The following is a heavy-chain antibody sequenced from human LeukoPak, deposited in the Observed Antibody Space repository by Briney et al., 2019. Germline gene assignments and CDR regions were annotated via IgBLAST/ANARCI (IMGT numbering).Heavy chain of an antibody. CDR3: ASPRAPNTRGWYFGY. D-gene: IGHD6-19*01. Sequence: SETLSLTCTVSGGSMSSYYWSWIRQPPGKGLEWIGYLFNSGSTNYNPSLKSRVTISVDTSKNQFSLKLSSVTAADTAVYYCASPRAPNTRGWYFGYWGQGTLVTVSS. J-gene: IGHJ4*02. CDR1: GGSMSSYY. CDR2: LFNSGST. V-gene: IGHV4-59*01.